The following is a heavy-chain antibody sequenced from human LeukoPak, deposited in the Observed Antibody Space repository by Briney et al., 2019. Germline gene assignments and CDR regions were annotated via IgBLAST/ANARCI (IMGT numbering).Heavy chain of an antibody. Sequence: SETLSLTCAVYGGSFSGYYWSWIRQPPGKGLEWIGEINHSGSTNYNPSLKSRVTISVDTSKNQFSLKLSSVTAADTAVYYCARGVRDFWSGYHYYFDYWGQGTLVTVSS. CDR3: ARGVRDFWSGYHYYFDY. V-gene: IGHV4-34*01. CDR2: INHSGST. CDR1: GGSFSGYY. J-gene: IGHJ4*02. D-gene: IGHD3-3*01.